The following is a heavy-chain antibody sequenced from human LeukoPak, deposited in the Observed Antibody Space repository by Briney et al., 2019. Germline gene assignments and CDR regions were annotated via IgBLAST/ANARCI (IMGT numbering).Heavy chain of an antibody. CDR1: GGSVSSGSYY. Sequence: PSETLSLTCTVSGGSVSSGSYYWSWIRQPPGKGLDGIGYIYYSGSTNYNPSLKSRVTISVDTSKNQFSLKLSSVTAADTAVYYCSGQVSYYYGMDVRGTRTTVTVSS. J-gene: IGHJ6*04. CDR2: IYYSGST. V-gene: IGHV4-61*01. CDR3: SGQVSYYYGMDV.